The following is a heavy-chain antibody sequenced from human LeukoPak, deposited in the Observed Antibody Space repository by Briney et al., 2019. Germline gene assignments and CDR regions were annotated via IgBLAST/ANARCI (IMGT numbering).Heavy chain of an antibody. J-gene: IGHJ3*02. CDR3: ARDCSGGSCYLAFDN. Sequence: GGSLRLSCAASGFTFSSYSMNWVRQAPGKGLEWVSSISSSSSYIYYADSVKGRFTISRDNAKNSLYLQMNSLRAEDTAVYYCARDCSGGSCYLAFDNWGQGTMVTVSS. D-gene: IGHD2-15*01. V-gene: IGHV3-21*01. CDR1: GFTFSSYS. CDR2: ISSSSSYI.